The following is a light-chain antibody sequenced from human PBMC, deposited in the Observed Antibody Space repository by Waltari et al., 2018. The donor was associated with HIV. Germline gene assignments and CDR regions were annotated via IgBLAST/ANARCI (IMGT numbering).Light chain of an antibody. CDR2: RNN. CDR3: AAWDDTLTVV. CDR1: SSNIGTNY. V-gene: IGLV1-47*01. J-gene: IGLJ2*01. Sequence: QSVLTQPPSASGTPGQSVTISCSGTSSNIGTNYVYWYQQFPGTAPKLLIYRNNKRPSGVPDRFSGSKSGTSASLEISGLRSDDEAEYYCAAWDDTLTVVFGGGTKLTVL.